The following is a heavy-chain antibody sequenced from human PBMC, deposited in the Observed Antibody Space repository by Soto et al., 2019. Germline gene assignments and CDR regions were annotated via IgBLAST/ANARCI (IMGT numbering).Heavy chain of an antibody. Sequence: PGGSLRLSCAASGFTFSTYGMHWVRQAPGKGLEWVAVISYDGSDKYYADSVKGRFTISRDNSKNTLYLQMNSLRAEDTAVYYCAKRLCSGGSCPSFFDSWGQGT. D-gene: IGHD2-15*01. CDR1: GFTFSTYG. J-gene: IGHJ4*02. V-gene: IGHV3-30*18. CDR2: ISYDGSDK. CDR3: AKRLCSGGSCPSFFDS.